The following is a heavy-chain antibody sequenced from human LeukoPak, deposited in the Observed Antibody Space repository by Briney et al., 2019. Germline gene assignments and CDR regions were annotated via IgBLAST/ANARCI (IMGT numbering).Heavy chain of an antibody. V-gene: IGHV3-23*01. CDR3: AKENYYDSSGYHDY. D-gene: IGHD3-22*01. Sequence: GGSLRLSCAASGFTFSSYAMSWVRQAPGKGLEWVSAISGSGGSTYYADSVKGRFTISRDNSENTLYLQMSGLRAEDTAIYYCAKENYYDSSGYHDYWGQGTLVTVSS. CDR2: ISGSGGST. J-gene: IGHJ4*02. CDR1: GFTFSSYA.